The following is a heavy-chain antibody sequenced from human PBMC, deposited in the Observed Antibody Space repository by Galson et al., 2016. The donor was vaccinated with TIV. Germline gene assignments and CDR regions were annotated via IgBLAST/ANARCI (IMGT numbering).Heavy chain of an antibody. CDR3: ARDKRLRDRSGNSSPFDY. J-gene: IGHJ4*02. D-gene: IGHD6-19*01. CDR2: ISYDGTNK. CDR1: GFTFSSYA. V-gene: IGHV3-30*04. Sequence: SLRLSCAASGFTFSSYAMNWVRQAPGKGLEWVAVISYDGTNKYYADSVKGRFTISRDNSKNTLFLQMNSLRAEDTAVYYCARDKRLRDRSGNSSPFDYWGQGALVTVSS.